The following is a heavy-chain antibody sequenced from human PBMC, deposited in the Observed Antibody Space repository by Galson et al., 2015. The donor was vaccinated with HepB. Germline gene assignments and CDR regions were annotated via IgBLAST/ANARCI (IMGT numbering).Heavy chain of an antibody. D-gene: IGHD2-2*01. CDR3: ALVCSSTSCSQPRRWFDP. CDR2: IYWDDDK. Sequence: PALVKPTQTLTLTCTFSGFSLRTSGVGVGWIRQPPGKALEWLALIYWDDDKRYSPSLKSRLTITKDTSKNQVVLTMTNMDPVDTATYYCALVCSSTSCSQPRRWFDPWGQGTLVTVSS. J-gene: IGHJ5*02. CDR1: GFSLRTSGVG. V-gene: IGHV2-5*02.